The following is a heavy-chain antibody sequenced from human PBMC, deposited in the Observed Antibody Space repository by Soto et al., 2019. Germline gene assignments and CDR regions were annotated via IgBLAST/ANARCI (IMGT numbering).Heavy chain of an antibody. Sequence: QVQLVQSGAEVKKPGSSVKVSCKASGGTFSSYAISWVRQAPGQGRELMGGIIPIFGTANYAQKFQGRVTITADESTSTAYMELSSLRSEDTAMYYCARGESIASFWFDYWGQGTLVTVSS. CDR3: ARGESIASFWFDY. CDR1: GGTFSSYA. CDR2: IIPIFGTA. D-gene: IGHD6-6*01. J-gene: IGHJ4*02. V-gene: IGHV1-69*12.